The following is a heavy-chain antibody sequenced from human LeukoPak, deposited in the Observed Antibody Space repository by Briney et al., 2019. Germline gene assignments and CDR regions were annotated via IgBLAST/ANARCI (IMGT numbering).Heavy chain of an antibody. CDR3: ARGGAATGNFDY. CDR2: IYHSGST. V-gene: IGHV4-38-2*01. J-gene: IGHJ4*02. D-gene: IGHD2-15*01. Sequence: SETLSLTCAVSCFSISSGYYLVWIPQPPRKGLEWIGSIYHSGSTYYNPSLKSRVTISVDTSKNQFSPKLSSVTAADTAVYYCARGGAATGNFDYWGQGTLVTVSS. CDR1: CFSISSGYY.